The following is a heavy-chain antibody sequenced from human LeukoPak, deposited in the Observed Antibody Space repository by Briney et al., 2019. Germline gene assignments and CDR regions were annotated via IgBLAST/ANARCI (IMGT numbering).Heavy chain of an antibody. CDR1: GFTFSSYG. CDR2: ISGSGGGT. Sequence: GGSLRLSCAASGFTFSSYGMSWVRQAPGKGLEWVSAISGSGGGTYYTDSVKGRFTISRDNSKNTLYLQMNSLRAEDTAVYYCARGPSGYHNTGGQGTLVTVSS. D-gene: IGHD5-12*01. CDR3: ARGPSGYHNT. J-gene: IGHJ4*02. V-gene: IGHV3-23*01.